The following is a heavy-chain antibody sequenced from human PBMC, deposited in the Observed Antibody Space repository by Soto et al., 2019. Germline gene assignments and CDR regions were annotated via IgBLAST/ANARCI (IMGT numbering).Heavy chain of an antibody. CDR2: IYHSGST. CDR1: GGSISSGGYS. J-gene: IGHJ4*02. D-gene: IGHD4-17*01. Sequence: SETLSLTCAVSGGSISSGGYSWSWIRQPPGKGLEWIGYIYHSGSTYYNPSLKSRVTISVDRSKNQFSLKLSSVTAADTAVYYCARGSTDGAKTRFDYWGQGTLVTVSS. V-gene: IGHV4-30-2*01. CDR3: ARGSTDGAKTRFDY.